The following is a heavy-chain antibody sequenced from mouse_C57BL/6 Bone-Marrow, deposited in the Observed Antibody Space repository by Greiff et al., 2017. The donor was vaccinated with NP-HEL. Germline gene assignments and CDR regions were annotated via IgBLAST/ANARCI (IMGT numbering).Heavy chain of an antibody. V-gene: IGHV1-64*01. CDR2: IHPNSGST. CDR3: ARDVTTVVSFDY. D-gene: IGHD1-1*01. Sequence: QVQLQQPGAELVKPGASVKLSCKASGYTFTSYWMHWVKQRPGQGLEWIGMIHPNSGSTNYNEKFKSKATLTVDKSSSTAYMQLSSLTSEDSAVYYCARDVTTVVSFDYWGHGTTLTVSS. CDR1: GYTFTSYW. J-gene: IGHJ2*01.